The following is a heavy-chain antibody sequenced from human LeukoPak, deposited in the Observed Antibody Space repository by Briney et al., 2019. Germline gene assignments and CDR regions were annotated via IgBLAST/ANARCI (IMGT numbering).Heavy chain of an antibody. V-gene: IGHV1-46*01. D-gene: IGHD2-2*02. CDR2: INPSGGST. Sequence: ASVKVSCKASGYTFTSYYMHWVRQAPGQGLEWMGIINPSGGSTSYAQKFQGRVTMTRDMSTSTVYMELSSLRSEDTAVYYCARDVVVVPAAIPDASYYYYYMDVWGKGTTVTVSS. CDR3: ARDVVVVPAAIPDASYYYYYMDV. CDR1: GYTFTSYY. J-gene: IGHJ6*03.